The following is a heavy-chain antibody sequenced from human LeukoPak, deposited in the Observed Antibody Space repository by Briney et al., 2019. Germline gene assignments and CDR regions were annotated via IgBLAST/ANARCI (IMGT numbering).Heavy chain of an antibody. D-gene: IGHD6-19*01. V-gene: IGHV3-23*01. J-gene: IGHJ5*02. Sequence: GGSLRLSCAASGFTFSSTSMSWVRQAPGKGLEWVSGISESGGSTYYADSVKGRFTISRDNSKNTLYLQMNSLRAEDTAVYYCARDQRSSPAPNWFDPWGQGTLVTVSS. CDR1: GFTFSSTS. CDR2: ISESGGST. CDR3: ARDQRSSPAPNWFDP.